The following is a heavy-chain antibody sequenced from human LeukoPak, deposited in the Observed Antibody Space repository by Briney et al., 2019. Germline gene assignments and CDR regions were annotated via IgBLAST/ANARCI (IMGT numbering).Heavy chain of an antibody. D-gene: IGHD3-22*01. CDR2: ISSSSSTI. CDR1: GFTFSSYG. CDR3: ARDAYYDSSGYHVDAFDI. Sequence: GGTLRLSCAASGFTFSSYGMSWVRQAPGKGLEWVSYISSSSSTIYYADSVKGRFTISRDNAKNSLYLQMNSLRAEDTAVYYCARDAYYDSSGYHVDAFDIWGQGTMVTVSS. J-gene: IGHJ3*02. V-gene: IGHV3-48*01.